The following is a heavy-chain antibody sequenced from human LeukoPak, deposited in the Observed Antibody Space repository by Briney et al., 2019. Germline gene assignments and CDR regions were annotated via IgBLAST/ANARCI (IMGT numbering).Heavy chain of an antibody. CDR3: ARDTIFGVVNRHYYGMDV. CDR1: GGSFSGYY. Sequence: SETLSLTCAVYGGSFSGYYWSWIRQPPGKGLEWIGYIYYSGSTYYNPSLKSRVTISVDTSKNQFSLKLSSVTAADTAVYYCARDTIFGVVNRHYYGMDVWGQGTTVTVSS. V-gene: IGHV4-34*09. D-gene: IGHD3-3*01. J-gene: IGHJ6*02. CDR2: IYYSGST.